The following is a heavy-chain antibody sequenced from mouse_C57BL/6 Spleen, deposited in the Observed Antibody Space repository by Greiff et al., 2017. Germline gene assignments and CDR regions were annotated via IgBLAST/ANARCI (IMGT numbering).Heavy chain of an antibody. Sequence: EVQGVESGGGLVKPGGSLKLSCAASGFTFSSYAMSWVRQTPEKRLEWVATISDGGSYTYYPDNVKGRFTISRDNAKNNLYLQMSHLKSEDTAMYYCAREDDSSFDYWGQGTTLTVSS. V-gene: IGHV5-4*01. J-gene: IGHJ2*01. D-gene: IGHD2-4*01. CDR2: ISDGGSYT. CDR3: AREDDSSFDY. CDR1: GFTFSSYA.